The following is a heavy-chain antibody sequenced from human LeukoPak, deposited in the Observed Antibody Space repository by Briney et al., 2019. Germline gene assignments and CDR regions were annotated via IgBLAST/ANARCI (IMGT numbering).Heavy chain of an antibody. CDR1: GFTFSSYG. CDR3: AKPPEVGATVGYFDY. J-gene: IGHJ4*02. CDR2: IWYDGSNK. Sequence: GGSLRPSCAASGFTFSSYGMHWVRQAPGKGLEWVAVIWYDGSNKYYADSVKGRFTISRDNSKNTLYLQMNSLRAEDTAVYYCAKPPEVGATVGYFDYWGQGTLVTVSS. D-gene: IGHD1-26*01. V-gene: IGHV3-30*02.